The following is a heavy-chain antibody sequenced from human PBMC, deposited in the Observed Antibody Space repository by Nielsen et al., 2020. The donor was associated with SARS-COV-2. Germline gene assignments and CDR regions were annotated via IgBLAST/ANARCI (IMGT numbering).Heavy chain of an antibody. D-gene: IGHD6-6*01. Sequence: GESLKISCKGSGYSFPTYWIGWARQMPGKGLEWMGIIYPGDSDTRYSPSFQDQVTISADKSISTAYLQWSSLKASDTAKYYCARHTRSSSSFYYYYYMDVWGKGTTVTVSS. CDR3: ARHTRSSSSFYYYYYMDV. V-gene: IGHV5-51*01. CDR1: GYSFPTYW. J-gene: IGHJ6*03. CDR2: IYPGDSDT.